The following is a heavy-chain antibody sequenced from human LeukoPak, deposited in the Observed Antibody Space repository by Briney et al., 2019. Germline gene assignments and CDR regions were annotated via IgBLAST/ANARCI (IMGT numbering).Heavy chain of an antibody. Sequence: GSSVKVSCKASGGTFSSYAISWVRQAPGQGLEWMGRIIPIFGTANYAQKFQGRVTITTDESTSTAYMELSSLRSEDTAVYYCASTPDYYDGSGYYLFWGQGTLVTVSS. V-gene: IGHV1-69*05. CDR3: ASTPDYYDGSGYYLF. J-gene: IGHJ4*02. D-gene: IGHD3-22*01. CDR1: GGTFSSYA. CDR2: IIPIFGTA.